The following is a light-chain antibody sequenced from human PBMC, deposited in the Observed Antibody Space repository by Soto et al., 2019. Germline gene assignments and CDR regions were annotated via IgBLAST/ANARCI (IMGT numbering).Light chain of an antibody. CDR3: QQYNKSPLT. V-gene: IGKV3-15*01. CDR2: GTS. Sequence: EIVVTQSPATLSVSPGERATLSCRVSQSVNGHLAWYQQRPGQAPRLLIYGTSTRATDVPLRFSGGGSGTEFTLTISSLQSEDFAVYFCQQYNKSPLTFGGGTKVEIK. CDR1: QSVNGH. J-gene: IGKJ4*01.